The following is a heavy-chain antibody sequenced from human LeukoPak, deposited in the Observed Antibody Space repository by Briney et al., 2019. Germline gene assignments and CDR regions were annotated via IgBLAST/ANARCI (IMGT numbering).Heavy chain of an antibody. D-gene: IGHD2-21*01. Sequence: SETLSLTCTVSGGSISSFYWTWIRQPPGKGLEWIGYIYYSGSTNYNPSLKSRVTISVDTSKNQFSLKLRSVTAADTAVYSCARASRSCGGATCRPYYFDSWGQGILVTVSS. CDR3: ARASRSCGGATCRPYYFDS. CDR1: GGSISSFY. V-gene: IGHV4-59*13. CDR2: IYYSGST. J-gene: IGHJ4*02.